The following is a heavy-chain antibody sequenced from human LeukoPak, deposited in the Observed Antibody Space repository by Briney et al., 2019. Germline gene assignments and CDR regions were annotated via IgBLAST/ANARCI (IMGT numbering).Heavy chain of an antibody. Sequence: SGTLSLTCAVSGGSISSSNWWSWVRQPPGKGLEWIGEIYHSGSTSYNPSLKSRVTISVDKSKNQFSLKLSSVTAADTAVYYCARNPDSGSYYNEFDYWGQGTLVTVSS. CDR3: ARNPDSGSYYNEFDY. D-gene: IGHD1-26*01. CDR2: IYHSGST. CDR1: GGSISSSNW. V-gene: IGHV4-4*02. J-gene: IGHJ4*02.